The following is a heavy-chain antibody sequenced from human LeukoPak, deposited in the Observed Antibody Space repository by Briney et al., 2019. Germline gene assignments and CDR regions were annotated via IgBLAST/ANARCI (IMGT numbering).Heavy chain of an antibody. D-gene: IGHD3-22*01. Sequence: GGSLRLSCAASGFTFSDYYMSWIRRAPGKGLEWVSYISSSGSTIYYADSVKGRFTISRDNAKNSLYLQMNSLRAADTAVYYCAKDPTHYRVWDDYDSTVLSYWGQGTLVTVSS. CDR1: GFTFSDYY. CDR2: ISSSGSTI. CDR3: AKDPTHYRVWDDYDSTVLSY. V-gene: IGHV3-11*04. J-gene: IGHJ4*02.